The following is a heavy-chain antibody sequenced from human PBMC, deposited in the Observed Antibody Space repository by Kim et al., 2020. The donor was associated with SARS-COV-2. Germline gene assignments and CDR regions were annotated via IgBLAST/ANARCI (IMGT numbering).Heavy chain of an antibody. Sequence: STYYADPGKGRFTISRDNPKNTLYLQMNSLRVEDTAVYYCARGRAAAAGGYWGQGTLVTVSS. V-gene: IGHV3-23*01. CDR3: ARGRAAAAGGY. D-gene: IGHD6-13*01. J-gene: IGHJ4*02. CDR2: ST.